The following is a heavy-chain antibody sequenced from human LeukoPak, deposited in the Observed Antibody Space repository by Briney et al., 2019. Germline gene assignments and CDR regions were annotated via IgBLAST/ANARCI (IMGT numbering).Heavy chain of an antibody. CDR1: GYTFSGYY. J-gene: IGHJ4*02. V-gene: IGHV1-18*04. D-gene: IGHD5-18*01. CDR2: ISAYNGNT. CDR3: ARDLDTAMVMDAFDY. Sequence: ASVKVSCKASGYTFSGYYMHWVRQAPGQGLEWMGWISAYNGNTNYAQKLQGRVTMTTDTSTSTAYMELRSLRSDDTAVYYCARDLDTAMVMDAFDYWGQGTLVTVSS.